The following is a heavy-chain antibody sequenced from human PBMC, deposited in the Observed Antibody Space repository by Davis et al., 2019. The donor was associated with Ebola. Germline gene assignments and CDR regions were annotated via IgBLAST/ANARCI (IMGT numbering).Heavy chain of an antibody. CDR1: GGSISSYY. V-gene: IGHV4-39*01. J-gene: IGHJ4*02. D-gene: IGHD3-3*01. Sequence: MPSETLSLTCTVSGGSISSYYWGWIRQPPGKGLEWIGSIYYSGSTYYNPSLKSRVTISVDTSKNQFSLKLSSVTAADTAVYYCARLITTYFDYWGQGTLVTVSS. CDR2: IYYSGST. CDR3: ARLITTYFDY.